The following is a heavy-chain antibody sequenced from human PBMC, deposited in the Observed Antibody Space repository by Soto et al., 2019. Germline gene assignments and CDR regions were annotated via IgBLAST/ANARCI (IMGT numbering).Heavy chain of an antibody. V-gene: IGHV3-30*18. J-gene: IGHJ4*02. Sequence: QVQLVESGGGVVQPGRSLRLSCAASGFTFSSYGMHWVRQAPGKGLEWVAVISYDGSNKYYADSVKGRFTISRDNSKNTLYLQMNSLRAEDTAVYYCAKGLVSANFGYWGQGTLVTVSS. CDR1: GFTFSSYG. D-gene: IGHD6-13*01. CDR3: AKGLVSANFGY. CDR2: ISYDGSNK.